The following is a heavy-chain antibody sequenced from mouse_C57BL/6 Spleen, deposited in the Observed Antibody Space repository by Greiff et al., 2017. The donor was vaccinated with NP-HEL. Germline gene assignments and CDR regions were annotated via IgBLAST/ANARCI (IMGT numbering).Heavy chain of an antibody. CDR2: IDPEDGET. CDR3: ARSDGSQAWFAY. CDR1: GFNIKDYY. D-gene: IGHD2-3*01. V-gene: IGHV14-2*01. Sequence: EVQLQQSGAELVKPGASVKLSCTASGFNIKDYYMHWVKQRTEQGLEWIGRIDPEDGETKYATKFQGKATITADTSSNTAYLQLSSLTSEDTAVYYCARSDGSQAWFAYWGQGTLVTVSA. J-gene: IGHJ3*01.